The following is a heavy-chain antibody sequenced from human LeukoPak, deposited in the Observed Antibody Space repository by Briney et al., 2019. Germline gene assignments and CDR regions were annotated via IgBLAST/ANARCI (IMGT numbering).Heavy chain of an antibody. D-gene: IGHD3-10*01. V-gene: IGHV4-61*02. CDR3: ARSMVRGLKRGYFDY. CDR2: IYTSGST. CDR1: GGSISTGSYY. J-gene: IGHJ4*02. Sequence: PSQTLSLTCTVSGGSISTGSYYWNWFRQPAGKGLEWLGRIYTSGSTDYNPSLTSRVTVSLDTSKNQFSLKLSSMTAADTAVYYCARSMVRGLKRGYFDYWGQGALVAVSS.